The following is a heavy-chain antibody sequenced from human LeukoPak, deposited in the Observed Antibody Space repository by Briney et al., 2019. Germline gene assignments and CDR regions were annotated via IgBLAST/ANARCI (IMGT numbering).Heavy chain of an antibody. Sequence: PSETLSLTCTVSGGSVSSGHYYWTWIRQPPGRGLEWIGCIFHSGSTKYNPSLMSRVTISLDTSKNHFSLKVNSVTAADTAVYYCARGGRSASDSFDPWGQGTLVTVSS. V-gene: IGHV4-61*03. CDR3: ARGGRSASDSFDP. CDR2: IFHSGST. J-gene: IGHJ5*02. CDR1: GGSVSSGHYY. D-gene: IGHD6-19*01.